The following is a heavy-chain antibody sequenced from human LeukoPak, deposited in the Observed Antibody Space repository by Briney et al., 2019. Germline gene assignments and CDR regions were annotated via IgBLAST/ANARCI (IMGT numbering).Heavy chain of an antibody. D-gene: IGHD1-26*01. J-gene: IGHJ4*02. CDR1: GASVSSSSYY. V-gene: IGHV4-39*01. Sequence: SETLPLTCTVSGASVSSSSYYWEWMRQPPGKGREWVGSIFYSGSTSYNPSLKSRVTMSVDTSKNQFSLRLSSVTATDTAVYYCATRRSGSHPYYWGQGTLVTVSS. CDR3: ATRRSGSHPYY. CDR2: IFYSGST.